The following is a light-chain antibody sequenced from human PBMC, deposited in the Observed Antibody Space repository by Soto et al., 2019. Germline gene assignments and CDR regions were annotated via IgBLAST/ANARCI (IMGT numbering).Light chain of an antibody. CDR2: DVS. Sequence: DIQMTQSPSTLSASVGDRVTITFRASQSISRWVAWYQQKPGKAPKVLIYDVSSLESGVPSRFSGSGSGTEFTLTISSLQPEDFATYYCQQANSFPPWTFGQGTKVDIK. CDR1: QSISRW. J-gene: IGKJ1*01. CDR3: QQANSFPPWT. V-gene: IGKV1-5*01.